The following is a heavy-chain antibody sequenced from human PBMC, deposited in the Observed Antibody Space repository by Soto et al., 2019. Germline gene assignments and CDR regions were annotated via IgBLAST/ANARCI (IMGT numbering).Heavy chain of an antibody. Sequence: QVQLVESGGGVVQPGRSLRLSCAASGFTFSSYAMHWVRQAPGKGLEWVAVISYDGSNKYYADSVKGRFTISRDNSKNTLYLQMNSLRAEDTAVYYCATAHRGWDEYYFDLWGRGTLVTVSS. V-gene: IGHV3-30-3*01. CDR3: ATAHRGWDEYYFDL. D-gene: IGHD6-19*01. CDR1: GFTFSSYA. J-gene: IGHJ2*01. CDR2: ISYDGSNK.